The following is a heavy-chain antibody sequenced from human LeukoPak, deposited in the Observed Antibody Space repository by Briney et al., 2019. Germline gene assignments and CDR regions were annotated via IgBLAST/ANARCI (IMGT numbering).Heavy chain of an antibody. J-gene: IGHJ4*02. CDR3: ARGHRGYCSSTSCYRYFDY. V-gene: IGHV4-30-4*01. CDR1: GGSISSGDYY. D-gene: IGHD2-2*03. CDR2: IYYSGST. Sequence: PSQTLSLTCTVSGGSISSGDYYWSWIRQPPGKGLEWIGYIYYSGSTYYNPSLKSRVTISVDTSKNQFSLKLSSVTAADTAVYYCARGHRGYCSSTSCYRYFDYWGQGTLVTVSS.